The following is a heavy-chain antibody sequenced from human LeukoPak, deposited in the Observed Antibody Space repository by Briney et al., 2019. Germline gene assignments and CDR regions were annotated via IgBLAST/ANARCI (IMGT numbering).Heavy chain of an antibody. J-gene: IGHJ4*02. D-gene: IGHD2-15*01. CDR1: GFTLSSSG. V-gene: IGHV3-23*01. CDR2: TSTGGHNT. CDR3: VTQRGYCSDGSCYFDY. Sequence: GGSLRLSCAASGFTLSSSGMSWVRQAPGKGLEWVSATSTGGHNTYYADSVKGRFTISRDNSKNTLYLQMNSLRAEDTAVYYCVTQRGYCSDGSCYFDYWGQGTLVTVSS.